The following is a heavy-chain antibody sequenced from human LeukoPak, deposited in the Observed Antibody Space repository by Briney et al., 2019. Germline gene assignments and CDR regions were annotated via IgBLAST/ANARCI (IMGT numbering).Heavy chain of an antibody. CDR3: ARSYYYDSSGYSYYYYYGMDV. D-gene: IGHD3-22*01. CDR1: GGSISSYY. Sequence: SETLSLTCTVSGGSISSYYWSWIRQPPGKALEWIGYIYYCGSTNYNPSLKTRVTISVDTSKNQFSLKMSSVTAADTAVYYCARSYYYDSSGYSYYYYYGMDVWGQGTTVTVSS. J-gene: IGHJ6*02. CDR2: IYYCGST. V-gene: IGHV4-59*01.